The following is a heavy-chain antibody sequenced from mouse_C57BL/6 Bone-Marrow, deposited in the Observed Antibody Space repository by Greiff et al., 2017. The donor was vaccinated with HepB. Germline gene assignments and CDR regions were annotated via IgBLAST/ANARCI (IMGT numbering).Heavy chain of an antibody. D-gene: IGHD2-3*01. Sequence: QVQLQQPGAELVRPGTSVKLSCKASGYTFTSYWMHWVKQRPGQGLEWIGVIDPSDSYTNYNQKFKGKATLTVDTSSSTAYMQLSSLTSEDSAVYYCARSDGYYPGSFAYWGQGTLVTVSA. CDR3: ARSDGYYPGSFAY. V-gene: IGHV1-59*01. CDR2: IDPSDSYT. CDR1: GYTFTSYW. J-gene: IGHJ3*01.